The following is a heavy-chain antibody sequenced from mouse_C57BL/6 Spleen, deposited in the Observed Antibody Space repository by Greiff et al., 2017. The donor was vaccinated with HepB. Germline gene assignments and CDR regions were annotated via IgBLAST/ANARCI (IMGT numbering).Heavy chain of an antibody. CDR1: GYTFTRYW. CDR2: IYPGSGST. V-gene: IGHV1-55*01. Sequence: QVQLQQPGAELVKPGASVKMSCKASGYTFTRYWITWVKQRPGQGLEWIGDIYPGSGSTKYNEKFKSKATLTVDTSSSTAYMQLRSLTSEDSAVYYCAREGKSSYYAMDYWGQGTSVTVSS. CDR3: AREGKSSYYAMDY. J-gene: IGHJ4*01. D-gene: IGHD1-1*01.